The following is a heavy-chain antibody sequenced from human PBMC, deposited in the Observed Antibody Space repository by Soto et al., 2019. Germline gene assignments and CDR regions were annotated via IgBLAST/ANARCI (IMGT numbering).Heavy chain of an antibody. J-gene: IGHJ5*01. D-gene: IGHD2-8*01. CDR2: TYYRSKWYN. V-gene: IGHV6-1*01. CDR1: GDSVSNDNAA. Sequence: PSQTLSLTCVISGDSVSNDNAAWHWIRQSPSGGLEWLGRTYYRSKWYNDYAVSVKGRITINPDTSNNQLSLQLNSVTPDDTAVYYCARLIGNSWLDSWGQGTLVTVSS. CDR3: ARLIGNSWLDS.